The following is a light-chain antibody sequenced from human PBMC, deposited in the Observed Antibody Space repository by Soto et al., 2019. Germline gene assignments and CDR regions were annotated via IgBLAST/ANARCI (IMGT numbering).Light chain of an antibody. V-gene: IGKV3D-15*01. CDR1: QSVNSN. Sequence: EIVMTQSPVTLSVSPGERATLSCRASQSVNSNLAWYRQKPGQAPRLLIYDASTRATGIPDRFSASGSGTDFTLTISRLEPEDFAVYYCQQYSNSPLTFGQGTKVDIK. CDR2: DAS. J-gene: IGKJ1*01. CDR3: QQYSNSPLT.